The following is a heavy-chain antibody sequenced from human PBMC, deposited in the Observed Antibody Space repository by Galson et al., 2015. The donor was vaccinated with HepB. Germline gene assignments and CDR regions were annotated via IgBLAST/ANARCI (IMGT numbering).Heavy chain of an antibody. D-gene: IGHD5-24*01. CDR3: AKNGYISDAFDI. J-gene: IGHJ3*02. V-gene: IGHV3-23*01. CDR1: GFTFSSYA. CDR2: ISGSGGST. Sequence: SLRLSCAASGFTFSSYAMSWVRQAPGKGLEWVSAISGSGGSTYYADSVKGRFTISRDNSKNTLYLHMNSLRAEDTAVYYCAKNGYISDAFDIWGQGTMVTVSS.